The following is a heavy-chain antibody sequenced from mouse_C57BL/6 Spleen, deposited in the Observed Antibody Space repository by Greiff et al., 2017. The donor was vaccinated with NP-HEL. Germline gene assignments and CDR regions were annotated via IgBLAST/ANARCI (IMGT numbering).Heavy chain of an antibody. Sequence: VKLMESGPGLVQPSQSLSITCTVSGFSLTSYGVHWVRQSPGKGLEWLGVIWSGGSTDYNAAFISRLSISKDNSKSQVFFQMKCLQAEYTAIYYCARGGYYYGSSNWYCDVWGTGTTVTVSS. CDR2: IWSGGST. CDR1: GFSLTSYG. CDR3: ARGGYYYGSSNWYCDV. V-gene: IGHV2-2*01. J-gene: IGHJ1*02. D-gene: IGHD1-1*01.